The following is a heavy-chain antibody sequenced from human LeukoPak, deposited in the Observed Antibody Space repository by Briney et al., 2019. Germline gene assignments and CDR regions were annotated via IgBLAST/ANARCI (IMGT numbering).Heavy chain of an antibody. CDR1: GDSVSSNSAA. Sequence: SQTLSLTCAISGDSVSSNSAAWNWIRQSPSRGLEWLGRTYYRSKWYNDYAVSVKSRITINPDTSKNQFSLKLSSVTAADTAVYYCARGRFNTMVRGAWAAFDIWGQGTMVTVSS. CDR2: TYYRSKWYN. V-gene: IGHV6-1*01. CDR3: ARGRFNTMVRGAWAAFDI. J-gene: IGHJ3*02. D-gene: IGHD3-10*01.